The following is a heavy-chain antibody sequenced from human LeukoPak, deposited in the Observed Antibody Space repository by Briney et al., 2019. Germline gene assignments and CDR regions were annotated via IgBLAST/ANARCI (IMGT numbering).Heavy chain of an antibody. CDR1: GDSVSGYY. V-gene: IGHV4-4*09. CDR2: FYTSANT. Sequence: SDTLSLTCTVSGDSVSGYYGSWIRQPPGKGLEWIGDFYTSANTNYNPSRKSRVTMSVDTSKNQFSLKLTSVTAADTAVYYCARGLRDEERHYGYYYMDVWGKGTTVTVSS. D-gene: IGHD3-22*01. CDR3: ARGLRDEERHYGYYYMDV. J-gene: IGHJ6*03.